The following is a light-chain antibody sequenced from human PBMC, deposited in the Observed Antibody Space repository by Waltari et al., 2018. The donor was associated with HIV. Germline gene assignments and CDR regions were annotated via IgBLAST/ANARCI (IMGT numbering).Light chain of an antibody. CDR3: AAWTDSLTAVV. Sequence: QSVLTQPPSASGTPGQRVTISCSGSSSNIGSYYVYWYQQLPGTAPKLLIYRNKQRPSGVPDRFSGSKSGTSDSLAINGLRSEDEADYYCAAWTDSLTAVVFGGGTKLSVL. CDR1: SSNIGSYY. CDR2: RNK. V-gene: IGLV1-47*01. J-gene: IGLJ2*01.